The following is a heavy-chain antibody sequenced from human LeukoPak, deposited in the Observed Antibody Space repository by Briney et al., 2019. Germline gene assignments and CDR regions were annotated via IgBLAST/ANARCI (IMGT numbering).Heavy chain of an antibody. D-gene: IGHD2-2*01. CDR2: IYTSGST. Sequence: SETLSLTCTVSGGSISSGSYYWSWIRQPAGKGLEWIGRIYTSGSTNYNPSLKSRVTISVDTSKNQFSLKLSSVTAADTAVYHCARETIVVVPATTNWFDPWGQGTLVTVSS. V-gene: IGHV4-61*02. CDR1: GGSISSGSYY. CDR3: ARETIVVVPATTNWFDP. J-gene: IGHJ5*02.